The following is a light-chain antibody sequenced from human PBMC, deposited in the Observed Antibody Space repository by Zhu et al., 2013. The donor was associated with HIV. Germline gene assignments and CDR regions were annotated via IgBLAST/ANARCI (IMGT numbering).Light chain of an antibody. V-gene: IGKV1-17*01. CDR1: QGIRND. CDR3: QQYSDYSWM. CDR2: DAS. J-gene: IGKJ1*01. Sequence: DIQMTQSPSSLSASVGDRVTITCRASQGIRNDLGWYQQKPGKAPKRLIYDASTLQSGVPSRFSGSGSGTEFTLAISSLQPDDFATYYCQQYSDYSWMFGQGTKVEIK.